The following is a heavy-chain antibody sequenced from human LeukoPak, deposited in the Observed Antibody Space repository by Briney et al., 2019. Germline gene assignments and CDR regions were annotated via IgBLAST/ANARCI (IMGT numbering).Heavy chain of an antibody. D-gene: IGHD3-22*01. CDR3: ARDTPLYYYDSSGYYHKPWYYYGMDV. Sequence: SVKVSCKASGGTFISYAISWVRQAPGQGLEWMGGIIPIFGTANYAQKFQGRVTITADESTSTAYMELSSLRSEDTAVYYCARDTPLYYYDSSGYYHKPWYYYGMDVWGQGTTVTVSS. V-gene: IGHV1-69*01. CDR1: GGTFISYA. J-gene: IGHJ6*02. CDR2: IIPIFGTA.